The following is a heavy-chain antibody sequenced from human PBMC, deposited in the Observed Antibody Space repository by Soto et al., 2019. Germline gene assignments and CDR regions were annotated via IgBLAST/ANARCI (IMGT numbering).Heavy chain of an antibody. J-gene: IGHJ4*01. D-gene: IGHD5-18*01. CDR1: GFSFSDYY. Sequence: QVQLVESGGGLVKPGGSLRLSCAASGFSFSDYYMTWIRHAPGQGLEWVSYISSRSGTIFYADSVKGRFTLSRDNSKNSMYLQMNSLRAEDTAVYYCAREVDRALVGSPHYFDYWGQGTLVTVSS. V-gene: IGHV3-11*01. CDR3: AREVDRALVGSPHYFDY. CDR2: ISSRSGTI.